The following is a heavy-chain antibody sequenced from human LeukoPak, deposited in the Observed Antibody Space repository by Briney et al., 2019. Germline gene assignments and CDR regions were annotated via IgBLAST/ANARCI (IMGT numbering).Heavy chain of an antibody. CDR1: GGSISRSGYS. CDR2: IYYTGST. D-gene: IGHD3-22*01. J-gene: IGHJ5*02. Sequence: PSETLSLTCAVSGGSISRSGYSWSWIRQPPGTGLDWIAYIYYTGSTYYNPSLKSRVTISLDTSKNQFSLKLTSVTAADTAVYYCARGGDSSGYEGRFDHWGQGTLVTVSS. V-gene: IGHV4-30-4*07. CDR3: ARGGDSSGYEGRFDH.